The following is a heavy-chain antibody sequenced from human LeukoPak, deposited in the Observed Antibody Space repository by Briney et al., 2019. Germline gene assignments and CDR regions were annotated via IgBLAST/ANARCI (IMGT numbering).Heavy chain of an antibody. D-gene: IGHD5-12*01. CDR2: IWYDGSNK. Sequence: GGSLRLSCAASGFTFSSYGMHWVRQAPGRGLEWAAVIWYDGSNKYYADSVKGRFTISRDNSKNTLYLQMNSLRAEDTAVYYCARSWLRLRYYYYGMDVWGQGTTVTVSS. J-gene: IGHJ6*02. CDR3: ARSWLRLRYYYYGMDV. CDR1: GFTFSSYG. V-gene: IGHV3-33*01.